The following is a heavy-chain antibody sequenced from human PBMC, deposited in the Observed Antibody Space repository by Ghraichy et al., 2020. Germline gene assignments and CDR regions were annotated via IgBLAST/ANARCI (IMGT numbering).Heavy chain of an antibody. Sequence: SGPTLVKPTQTLTLTCTFSGFSLRSTGEGVGWIRQPPGKALEWLALVYWNDEKRYTPSLKSRLTITKDTSKNQVLLRMTNMDPVDTATYYYAHRDYFDYWGQGIMVNVSS. CDR3: AHRDYFDY. V-gene: IGHV2-5*01. J-gene: IGHJ4*02. CDR1: GFSLRSTGEG. CDR2: VYWNDEK.